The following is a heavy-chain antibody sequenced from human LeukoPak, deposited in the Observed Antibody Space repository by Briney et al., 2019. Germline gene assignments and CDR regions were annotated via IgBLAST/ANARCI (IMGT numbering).Heavy chain of an antibody. Sequence: PGGSLRLSCAASGLNFSSYWMHWVRQAPGKGRVWVSRINSAGSSTSYEGSVKERFTISRDNAKPTMYLQMNSLRAEHTAVYYCARAATERYYYGMDVWGQGTTVTVSS. CDR3: ARAATERYYYGMDV. V-gene: IGHV3-74*01. J-gene: IGHJ6*02. CDR2: INSAGSST. CDR1: GLNFSSYW. D-gene: IGHD6-25*01.